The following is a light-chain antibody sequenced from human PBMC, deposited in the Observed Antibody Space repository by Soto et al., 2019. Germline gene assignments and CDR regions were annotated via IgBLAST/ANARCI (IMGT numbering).Light chain of an antibody. J-gene: IGKJ4*01. CDR1: QSVTNS. V-gene: IGKV3-11*01. CDR2: HAS. CDR3: QQRRRWPLVS. Sequence: EIVLTQSPATLSLSPGERATLSCRASQSVTNSLVWYQHKPGQAPRLLIYHASSRATGIPARFSCSGSGTDFTLTISSLEPEDIAVNYFQQRRRWPLVSFGGGTKLEIK.